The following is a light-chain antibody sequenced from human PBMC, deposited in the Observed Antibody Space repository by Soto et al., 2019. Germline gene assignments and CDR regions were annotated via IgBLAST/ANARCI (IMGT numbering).Light chain of an antibody. V-gene: IGLV1-44*01. CDR2: SNT. Sequence: QSLLTQPPSASGTPGQRVTIPCSGSRSNIGSNTVTWYQQRPGTAPNLLIYSNTQRPSGVPDRFSGSKSGTSASLAISGLQSEDEADYYCAAWDDSLNGWVFGGGTKLTVL. J-gene: IGLJ3*02. CDR3: AAWDDSLNGWV. CDR1: RSNIGSNT.